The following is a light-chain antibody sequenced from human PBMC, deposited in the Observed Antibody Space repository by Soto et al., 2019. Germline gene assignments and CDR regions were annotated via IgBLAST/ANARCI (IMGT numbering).Light chain of an antibody. V-gene: IGKV3D-15*01. J-gene: IGKJ4*01. CDR3: QQYNNWPRAT. CDR2: GAS. Sequence: EIVLTPSPGTLSLSPVERATLSCRASQSVSNNYLAWYQQKPGQAPRLLIYGASNRATGIPDRFSGSGSGTEFNLTISSLQSEDFGVYYCQQYNNWPRATFGGGTKVDIK. CDR1: QSVSNN.